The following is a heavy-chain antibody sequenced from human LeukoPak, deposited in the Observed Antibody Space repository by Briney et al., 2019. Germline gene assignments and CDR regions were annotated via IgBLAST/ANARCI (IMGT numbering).Heavy chain of an antibody. CDR1: GYTFTSYD. V-gene: IGHV1-8*01. CDR3: ARGQAPTTVTTTLDYYCGMDV. Sequence: GASVKVSCKASGYTFTSYDINWVRQATGQGLEWMGWMNPNSGNTGYAQKFQGRVTMTRSTSISTAYMELSSLRSEDTAVYYCARGQAPTTVTTTLDYYCGMDVWGQGTTVTVSS. CDR2: MNPNSGNT. D-gene: IGHD4-17*01. J-gene: IGHJ6*02.